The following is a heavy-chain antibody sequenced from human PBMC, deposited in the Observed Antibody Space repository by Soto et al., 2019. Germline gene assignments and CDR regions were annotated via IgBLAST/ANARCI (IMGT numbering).Heavy chain of an antibody. V-gene: IGHV3-23*01. Sequence: QPGGSLRLSCAASGFAFSTYAMTWVRQAPGKGPEWVSVISGSGGSSYYAASVKGRFTISRDNSKNALYLQMNGLRAEDTALYYCAKVTKRAAAGRYEYYKYGMDVWGQGTTVTVSS. J-gene: IGHJ6*02. CDR2: ISGSGGSS. CDR1: GFAFSTYA. CDR3: AKVTKRAAAGRYEYYKYGMDV. D-gene: IGHD6-13*01.